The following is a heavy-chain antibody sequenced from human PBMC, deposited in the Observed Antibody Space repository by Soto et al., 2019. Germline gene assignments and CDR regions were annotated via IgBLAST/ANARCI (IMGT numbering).Heavy chain of an antibody. J-gene: IGHJ4*02. Sequence: PSETLSLTYILSGFSISNISYKRCWIRQPPGKWLEWIGSIYYSGSTYYNPSLESRVFVSVDKSKNQFSLKLTSVTAADTAVYYCARARATIAAAAIFDCWGQG. D-gene: IGHD6-13*01. CDR1: GFSISNISYK. V-gene: IGHV4-39*07. CDR3: ARARATIAAAAIFDC. CDR2: IYYSGST.